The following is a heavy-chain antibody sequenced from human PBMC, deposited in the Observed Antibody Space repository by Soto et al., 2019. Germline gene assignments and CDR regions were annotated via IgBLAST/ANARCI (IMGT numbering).Heavy chain of an antibody. J-gene: IGHJ3*02. V-gene: IGHV3-48*03. CDR3: ARVRRYYDSSGYYGAFDI. CDR2: ISSSGSTI. CDR1: GFTFSSYE. Sequence: PXGSLRLACSADGFTFSSYELNWVRQAPGRGLEWVSYISSSGSTIYYADSVKGRFTISRDNAKNSRYLQMNSLRAEDTAVYYCARVRRYYDSSGYYGAFDIWGQGPMVTVSS. D-gene: IGHD3-22*01.